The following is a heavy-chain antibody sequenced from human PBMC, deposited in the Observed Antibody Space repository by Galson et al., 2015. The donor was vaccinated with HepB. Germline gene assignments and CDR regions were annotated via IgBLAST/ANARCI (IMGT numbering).Heavy chain of an antibody. CDR3: ASGGSYPEGAFDV. V-gene: IGHV3-11*06. CDR1: GFTFSDYY. J-gene: IGHJ3*01. CDR2: ISTSSSYT. Sequence: SLRLSCAASGFTFSDYYMSWIRQAPGKGLEWVSYISTSSSYTNYADSVKGRFTISRDNAKNSLYLQMNSLRAEDTAVYYCASGGSYPEGAFDVWGQGTMVTVSS. D-gene: IGHD1-26*01.